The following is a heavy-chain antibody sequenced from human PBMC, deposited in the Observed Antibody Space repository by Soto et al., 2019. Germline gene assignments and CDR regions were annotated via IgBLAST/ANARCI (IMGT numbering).Heavy chain of an antibody. CDR3: ATFRSYCEY. V-gene: IGHV3-15*01. CDR2: IKSQGEGVTT. J-gene: IGHJ4*02. CDR1: GFTFSDAW. Sequence: WWSLILSCAASGFTFSDAWMTWVRQAPGKGLEWVGRIKSQGEGVTTEYAAPVKGRFTISRDDSENTLYLQMNSLKSEDTAVYYCATFRSYCEYWGPGTLVSVSS.